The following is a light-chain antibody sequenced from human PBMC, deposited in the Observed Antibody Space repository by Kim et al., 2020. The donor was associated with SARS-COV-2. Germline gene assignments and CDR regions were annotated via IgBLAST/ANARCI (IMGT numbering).Light chain of an antibody. Sequence: QRFTLSGTGSSSNSGAGYDVHWYQQLPGTAPKLLIYGNSNRPSGVPDRFSGSKSGTSASLAITGLQAEDEADYYCQSYDSSLSVVVFGGGTKLTVL. CDR3: QSYDSSLSVVV. CDR1: SSNSGAGYD. CDR2: GNS. V-gene: IGLV1-40*01. J-gene: IGLJ2*01.